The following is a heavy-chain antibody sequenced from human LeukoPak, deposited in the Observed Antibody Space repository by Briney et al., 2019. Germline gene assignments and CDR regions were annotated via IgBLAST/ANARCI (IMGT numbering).Heavy chain of an antibody. V-gene: IGHV5-51*01. D-gene: IGHD2-2*01. CDR2: IYPDDSDT. Sequence: GESLKISCKGSGYRFTNYWIGWVRQMPGKGLELMGIIYPDDSDTRYSPSFQGQVTISADKSTSTAYLRWSSLKASDTAIYYCARGGSCTGTSCYLAWFDPWGQGTLVTVSS. CDR3: ARGGSCTGTSCYLAWFDP. J-gene: IGHJ5*02. CDR1: GYRFTNYW.